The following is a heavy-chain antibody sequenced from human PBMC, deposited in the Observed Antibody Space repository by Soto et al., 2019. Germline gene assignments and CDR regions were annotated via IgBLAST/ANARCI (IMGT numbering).Heavy chain of an antibody. CDR3: GDFAYSRPFEV. J-gene: IGHJ3*01. Sequence: EVRLVESGGGLVKPGESLRLSCAASGYYFSNAWMNWVRQAPGKGLEWVGSIKSKGEGETAAYATPVKGRFTISRDESISTVYLQRNSLQTEDTGIYYCGDFAYSRPFEVWGQGTVVTVSS. CDR1: GYYFSNAW. CDR2: IKSKGEGETA. V-gene: IGHV3-15*07. D-gene: IGHD2-21*01.